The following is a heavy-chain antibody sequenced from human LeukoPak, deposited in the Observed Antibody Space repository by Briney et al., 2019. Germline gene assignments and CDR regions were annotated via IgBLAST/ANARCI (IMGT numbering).Heavy chain of an antibody. Sequence: GGSLRLSCAASGFTFSDYAMHWVRQAPGRGLEWVAVISYDGSWMYYADSVKGRFTVSRDNSKSTLYLQMDSPRVEDTAVNFCARGRGSGSFLIDYWGQGTLVTVSS. CDR2: ISYDGSWM. CDR3: ARGRGSGSFLIDY. V-gene: IGHV3-30*04. D-gene: IGHD3-10*01. CDR1: GFTFSDYA. J-gene: IGHJ4*02.